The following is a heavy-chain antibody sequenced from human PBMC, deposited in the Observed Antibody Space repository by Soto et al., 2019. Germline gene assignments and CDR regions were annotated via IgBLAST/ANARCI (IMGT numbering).Heavy chain of an antibody. V-gene: IGHV1-69*02. CDR1: GGTFSSYT. D-gene: IGHD2-15*01. J-gene: IGHJ4*02. CDR3: GSYPTRGDVVVFDY. Sequence: QVQLVQSGAEVKKPGSSVKVSCKASGGTFSSYTISWVRQAPGQGLEWMGRIIPILGIANYAQMFQGRVSITADKSTSTADMERRSLISEDTDVYYCGSYPTRGDVVVFDYWGQGPLVTVSS. CDR2: IIPILGIA.